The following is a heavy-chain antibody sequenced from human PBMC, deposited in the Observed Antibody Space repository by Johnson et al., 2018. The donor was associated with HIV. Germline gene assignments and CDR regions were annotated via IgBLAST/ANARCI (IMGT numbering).Heavy chain of an antibody. CDR1: GFTFSGSA. CDR3: TRRRDLDAFDI. V-gene: IGHV3-73*01. Sequence: EVQLVESGGGVVQPGGSRKLSCAASGFTFSGSAMHWVRQASGKGLEWVGRIRSKANSYATTYAASVKGRFTISRDDSKNTAYLQMNSLKTEDTAVYYCTRRRDLDAFDIWGQGTMVTVSS. CDR2: IRSKANSYAT. J-gene: IGHJ3*02.